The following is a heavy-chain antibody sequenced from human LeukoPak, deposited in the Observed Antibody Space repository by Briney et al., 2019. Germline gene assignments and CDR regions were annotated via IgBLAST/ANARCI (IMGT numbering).Heavy chain of an antibody. CDR2: ISYDGSNK. J-gene: IGHJ6*02. D-gene: IGHD2-2*02. V-gene: IGHV3-30-3*01. CDR1: GFTFSSYA. Sequence: GGSLRLSCAASGFTFSSYAMHWVRQAPGKGLEWVAVISYDGSNKYYADSVKGRFTISRDNSENTLYLQMNSLRAEDTAVYYCAREYCSSTSCYRDYYGMDVWGQGTTVTVSS. CDR3: AREYCSSTSCYRDYYGMDV.